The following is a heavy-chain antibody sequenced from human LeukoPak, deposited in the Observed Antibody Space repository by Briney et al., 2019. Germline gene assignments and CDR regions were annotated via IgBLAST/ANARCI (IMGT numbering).Heavy chain of an antibody. CDR2: ISWNSGSI. CDR1: GFTFDDYA. J-gene: IGHJ5*02. Sequence: GRSLRLSCAASGFTFDDYAMHWVRHAPGKGLEWVSGISWNSGSIGYADSVKGRFTISRDNAKNSLYLQMNSLRAEDTALYYCAKALYPSTPGGWFDPWGQGTLVTVSS. V-gene: IGHV3-9*01. CDR3: AKALYPSTPGGWFDP. D-gene: IGHD2/OR15-2a*01.